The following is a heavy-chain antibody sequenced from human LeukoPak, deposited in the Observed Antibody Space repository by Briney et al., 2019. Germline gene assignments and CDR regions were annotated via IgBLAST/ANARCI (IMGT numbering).Heavy chain of an antibody. D-gene: IGHD6-19*01. CDR1: GFTFNIDA. J-gene: IGHJ4*02. V-gene: IGHV3-23*01. CDR2: VDGGGGTT. Sequence: PGGSLRLSCAPSGFTFNIDAMRGVRQAPEKGLEWVSAVDGGGGTTFYADSVKGRFTISRDNSRNTVYLQMNSLRGEDTAVYYCVKARLSTGWAYKDYWGQGTGVSVFS. CDR3: VKARLSTGWAYKDY.